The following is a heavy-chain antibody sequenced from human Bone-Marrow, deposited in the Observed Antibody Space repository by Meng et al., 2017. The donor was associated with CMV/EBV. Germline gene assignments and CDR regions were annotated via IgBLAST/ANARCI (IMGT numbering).Heavy chain of an antibody. J-gene: IGHJ6*02. D-gene: IGHD6-19*01. CDR3: ARGGSGWHTTYYYYGMDV. V-gene: IGHV1-8*03. Sequence: ASVKVSCKASGYTFTSYDINWVRQATGQGLEWMGWMNPNSGNTGYAQKFQGRVTITRNTSISTAYMELSSLRSEDTAVYYCARGGSGWHTTYYYYGMDVWGQATTVTVSS. CDR2: MNPNSGNT. CDR1: GYTFTSYD.